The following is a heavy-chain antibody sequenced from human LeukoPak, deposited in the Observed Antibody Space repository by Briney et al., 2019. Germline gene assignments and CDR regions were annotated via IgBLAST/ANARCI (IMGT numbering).Heavy chain of an antibody. V-gene: IGHV4-39*01. CDR3: ARLRPLDI. Sequence: PSETLSLTCTVSGGSISSSSHYWGWIRQPPGQGLEWIASIHDSGSTHYNPSLRSRVTMSVDTSKNQFSLRLRSVTASDTAVYYCARLRPLDIWGQGTMLTVSS. CDR1: GGSISSSSHY. J-gene: IGHJ3*02. CDR2: IHDSGST.